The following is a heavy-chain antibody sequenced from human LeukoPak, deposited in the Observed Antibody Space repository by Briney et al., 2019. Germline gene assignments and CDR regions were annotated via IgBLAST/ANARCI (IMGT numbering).Heavy chain of an antibody. CDR3: AKDRFVVGATLDY. J-gene: IGHJ4*02. CDR2: ISGSGGST. V-gene: IGHV3-23*01. D-gene: IGHD1-26*01. Sequence: PGGSLRLSCAASGFTFSSYEMNWVRQAPGKGLEWVSAISGSGGSTYYADSVKGRFTISRDNSKNTLYLQMNSLRAEDTAVYYCAKDRFVVGATLDYWGQGTLVTVSS. CDR1: GFTFSSYE.